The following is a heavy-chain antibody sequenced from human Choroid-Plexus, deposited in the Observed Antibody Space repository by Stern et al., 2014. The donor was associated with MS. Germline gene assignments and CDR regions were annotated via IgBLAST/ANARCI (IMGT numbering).Heavy chain of an antibody. CDR3: AKDRQYLTYFFDH. CDR1: GFTFGRCA. CDR2: VSYHGSNK. Sequence: VQLVESGGGVVQPGRPLRLSCVASGFTFGRCAMHWVRQAPGKGLEWVAGVSYHGSNKYYADSVKGRFTISRDNSQNTLYMQMSSLRPEDTAVYYCAKDRQYLTYFFDHWGQGSLVTVSS. D-gene: IGHD2/OR15-2a*01. J-gene: IGHJ5*02. V-gene: IGHV3-30*18.